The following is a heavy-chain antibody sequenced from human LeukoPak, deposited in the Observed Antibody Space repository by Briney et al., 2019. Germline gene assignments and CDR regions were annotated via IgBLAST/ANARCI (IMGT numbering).Heavy chain of an antibody. D-gene: IGHD3-10*01. CDR3: ARAQRGVIHYYYYMDV. CDR2: IYYSGST. V-gene: IGHV4-39*07. Sequence: SETLSLTCTVSGGSISSNSYYWGWIRQPPGKGLEWIGSIYYSGSTYYNPSLKNRVTISVDTSKNQFSLKLSSVTAADTAVYYCARAQRGVIHYYYYMDVWGKGTTVTISS. CDR1: GGSISSNSYY. J-gene: IGHJ6*03.